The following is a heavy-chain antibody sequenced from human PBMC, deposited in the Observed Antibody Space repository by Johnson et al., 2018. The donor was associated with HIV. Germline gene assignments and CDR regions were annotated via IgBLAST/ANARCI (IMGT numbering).Heavy chain of an antibody. CDR3: AKVSSWYFLRAFDI. CDR2: ISYDGSNK. Sequence: QVQLVESGGGVVQPGRSLRLSCAASGFTFSSYGMHLVRQAPGKGLEWVAVISYDGSNKYYADSVKGRFTISRDNSKNTLYLQMNSLRAEDTAVYYCAKVSSWYFLRAFDIWGQGTMVTVSS. J-gene: IGHJ3*02. V-gene: IGHV3-30*18. D-gene: IGHD6-13*01. CDR1: GFTFSSYG.